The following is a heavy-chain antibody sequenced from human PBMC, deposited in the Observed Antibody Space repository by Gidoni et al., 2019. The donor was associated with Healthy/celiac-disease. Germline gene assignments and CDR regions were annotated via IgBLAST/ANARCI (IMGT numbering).Heavy chain of an antibody. CDR2: ST. V-gene: IGHV4-31*02. D-gene: IGHD5-12*01. J-gene: IGHJ4*02. Sequence: STYYNPSLKSRVTISVDTSKNQFSLKLSSVTAADTAVYYCASGGNRDGYNGWGQGTLVTVSS. CDR3: ASGGNRDGYNG.